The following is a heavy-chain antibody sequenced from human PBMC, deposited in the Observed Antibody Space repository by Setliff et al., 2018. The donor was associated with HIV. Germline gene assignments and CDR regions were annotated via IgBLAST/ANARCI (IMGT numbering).Heavy chain of an antibody. CDR3: ARLSIPAYYYMDV. J-gene: IGHJ6*03. Sequence: VKVSCKASGYTFTTYGITWVRQAPGQGLEWMGWISTYNGNTNYAQKFQGRVTMTTVTSTSTAYMELRSLRSDDTAVYYCARLSIPAYYYMDVWGKGTTVTV. CDR1: GYTFTTYG. V-gene: IGHV1-18*01. CDR2: ISTYNGNT. D-gene: IGHD2-21*01.